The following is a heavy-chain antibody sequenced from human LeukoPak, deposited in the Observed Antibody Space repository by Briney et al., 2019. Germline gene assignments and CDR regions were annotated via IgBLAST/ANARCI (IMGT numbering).Heavy chain of an antibody. V-gene: IGHV4-31*11. CDR2: IFHTGNT. CDR1: GDSISSGGHY. CDR3: ARSPGIWNEYGRLEY. J-gene: IGHJ4*02. D-gene: IGHD1-1*01. Sequence: SETLSLTCAVSGDSISSGGHYWNWIRQRPGNGLEWIGYIFHTGNTYYNPSLKSRVIIPVDTSKSQFSLNLSSVTAADTAVYYCARSPGIWNEYGRLEYWGQGALVTVSS.